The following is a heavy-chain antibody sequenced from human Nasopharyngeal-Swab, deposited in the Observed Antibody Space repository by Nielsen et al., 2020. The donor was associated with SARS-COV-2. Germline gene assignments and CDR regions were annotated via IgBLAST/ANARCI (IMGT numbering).Heavy chain of an antibody. CDR1: GGSISSGDYY. Sequence: SCTVSGGSISSGDYYWSWIRQPPGKGLEWIGYIYYSGSTYYNPSLKSRVSISVDTSKNQFSLRLSSVTAADTAVYYCARGNYYYYYMDVWGKGTTVTVSS. J-gene: IGHJ6*03. CDR3: ARGNYYYYYMDV. V-gene: IGHV4-30-4*08. CDR2: IYYSGST.